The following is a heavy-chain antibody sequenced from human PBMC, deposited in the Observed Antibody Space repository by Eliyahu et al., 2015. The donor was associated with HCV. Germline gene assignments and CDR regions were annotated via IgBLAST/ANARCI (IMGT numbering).Heavy chain of an antibody. D-gene: IGHD6-19*01. J-gene: IGHJ4*02. CDR2: ISSDGNRV. CDR3: ARDFTDGYSSGWLDY. V-gene: IGHV3-48*03. CDR1: GFPFSSFE. Sequence: EVQLVESGGGLVQPGGSLRLSCAASGFPFSSFEINWVRQAPGKGLEWVSYISSDGNRVHYAGSVKGRFSISRDNAKNSVYLQMNSLRAEDTAVYYCARDFTDGYSSGWLDYWGQGTLVTVSS.